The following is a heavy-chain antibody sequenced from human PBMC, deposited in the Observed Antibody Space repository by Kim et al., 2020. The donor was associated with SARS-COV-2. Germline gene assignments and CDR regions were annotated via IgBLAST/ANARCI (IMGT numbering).Heavy chain of an antibody. Sequence: GGSLRLSCAASGFTFSSYAMHWVRQAPGKGLEWVAVISYDGSNKYYADSVKGRFTISRDNSKNTLYLQMNSLRAEDTAVYYCARDPRNYGDGPLDYWGQGTLVTVSS. CDR3: ARDPRNYGDGPLDY. V-gene: IGHV3-30*04. J-gene: IGHJ4*02. CDR2: ISYDGSNK. D-gene: IGHD4-17*01. CDR1: GFTFSSYA.